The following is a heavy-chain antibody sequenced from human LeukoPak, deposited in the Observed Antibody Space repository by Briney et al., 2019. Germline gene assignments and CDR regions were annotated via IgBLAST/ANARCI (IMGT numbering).Heavy chain of an antibody. Sequence: GGSLRLSCAASGFTFSSSAMSWARQAPGKGPEWVASINHNGNVNYYVDSVKGRFTISRDNAKNPLYLQMSNLRAEDTAVYFCARGGGLDVWGQGATVTVSS. CDR3: ARGGGLDV. CDR2: INHNGNVN. J-gene: IGHJ6*02. D-gene: IGHD3-16*01. CDR1: GFTFSSSA. V-gene: IGHV3-7*03.